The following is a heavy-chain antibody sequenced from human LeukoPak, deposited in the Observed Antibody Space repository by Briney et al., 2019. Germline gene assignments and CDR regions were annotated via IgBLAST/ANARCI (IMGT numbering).Heavy chain of an antibody. CDR3: ASHGSFDY. J-gene: IGHJ4*02. V-gene: IGHV1-69*05. CDR2: IIPIFGTA. Sequence: GASVKVSCKASGGTFSSYAISWVRQAPGQGLEWMGGIIPIFGTANYAQKFQGRVTMTRDTSTSTVYMELSSLRSEDTAVYYCASHGSFDYWGQGTLVTVSS. CDR1: GGTFSSYA.